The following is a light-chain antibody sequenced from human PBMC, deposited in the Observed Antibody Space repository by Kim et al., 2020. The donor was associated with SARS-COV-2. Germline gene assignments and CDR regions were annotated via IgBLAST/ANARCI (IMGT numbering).Light chain of an antibody. Sequence: ASAGDSVTITCRAHQGVSSYVAWYHQKPGKAPKLLIHASSTLQSGVPSRFSGSGSGTDFTLTISCLQSEDFATYYCQQYYDYPRTFGQGTKVDIK. J-gene: IGKJ1*01. CDR2: ASS. CDR1: QGVSSY. CDR3: QQYYDYPRT. V-gene: IGKV1-8*01.